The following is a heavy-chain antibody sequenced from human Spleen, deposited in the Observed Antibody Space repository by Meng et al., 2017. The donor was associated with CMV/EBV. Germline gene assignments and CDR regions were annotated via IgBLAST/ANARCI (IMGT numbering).Heavy chain of an antibody. D-gene: IGHD2-2*01. CDR2: GYNSGYT. CDR3: ARVTEYGGNCFDS. Sequence: NRRSKWRRWVRKTPGKGVEWIGEGYNSGYTKYNTYLKRGVNMSVDRSKNQFCLKWNAVTAADKAVDYCARVTEYGGNCFDSWGQGTLVTVSS. V-gene: IGHV4-4*02. CDR1: NRRSKW. J-gene: IGHJ4*02.